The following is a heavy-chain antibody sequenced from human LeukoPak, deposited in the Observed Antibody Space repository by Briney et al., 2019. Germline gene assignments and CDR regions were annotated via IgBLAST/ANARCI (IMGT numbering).Heavy chain of an antibody. D-gene: IGHD3-10*01. CDR2: ISGTDGNT. Sequence: SLRLSCAASGFTFSRDAISWGRHPPGEGLGWGSAISGTDGNTYYAASVKGRFTISSDKSKNTLYLEMSSLRAEDTAVYYCASGELFYLGSHYYFDYWGQGTLVTVSS. V-gene: IGHV3-23*01. J-gene: IGHJ4*02. CDR3: ASGELFYLGSHYYFDY. CDR1: GFTFSRDA.